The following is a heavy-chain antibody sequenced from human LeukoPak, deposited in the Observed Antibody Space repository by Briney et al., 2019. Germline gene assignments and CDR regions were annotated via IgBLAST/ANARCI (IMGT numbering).Heavy chain of an antibody. D-gene: IGHD6-13*01. CDR1: GYSISSGYH. CDR3: ARDRPGGSSLDY. CDR2: IYHRGTT. J-gene: IGHJ4*02. V-gene: IGHV4-38-2*02. Sequence: SETLSLTCTVSGYSISSGYHWGWIRQPPGKGLEWIGSIYHRGTTYYSPSLKSRVTISVDTSKNQFSLNLSSVTAADTAVYYCARDRPGGSSLDYWGQGTLVTVSS.